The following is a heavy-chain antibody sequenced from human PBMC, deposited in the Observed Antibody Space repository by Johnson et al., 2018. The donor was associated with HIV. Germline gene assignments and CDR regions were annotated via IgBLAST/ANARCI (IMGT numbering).Heavy chain of an antibody. CDR2: TSSSGVFI. Sequence: QVQLVEYGGGLVKPGGSVRVSCAASGFTFSDDYMSWIRQAPGKGLEWVSYTSSSGVFIYYAVSVMGRFTISSDNAKNSLYLQIKSLRAEDTALSYCARDADKDLWCGKSADAFDIWGQETMVTVSS. J-gene: IGHJ3*02. CDR3: ARDADKDLWCGKSADAFDI. V-gene: IGHV3-11*04. CDR1: GFTFSDDY. D-gene: IGHD3-10*01.